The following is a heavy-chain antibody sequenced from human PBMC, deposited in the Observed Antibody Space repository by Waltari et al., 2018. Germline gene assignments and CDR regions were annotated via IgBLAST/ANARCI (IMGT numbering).Heavy chain of an antibody. D-gene: IGHD4-4*01. CDR2: VHYSGST. CDR1: GGSIGGFY. CDR3: VRFIRLQLDWFDP. J-gene: IGHJ5*02. Sequence: QVQLQESGPGLVKPSETLSLPCTVSGGSIGGFYWSWIRQTPGKGLEWIGFVHYSGSTTYNPSLKSRVTISLDTPKNQFSLRLSSVTAADTAVYYCVRFIRLQLDWFDPWGQGALVTVSS. V-gene: IGHV4-59*08.